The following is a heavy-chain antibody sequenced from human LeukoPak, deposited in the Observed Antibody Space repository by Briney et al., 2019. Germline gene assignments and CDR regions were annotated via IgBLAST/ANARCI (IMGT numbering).Heavy chain of an antibody. Sequence: GGSLRLSCTTSGFMSTLYSMSWVRQSPGKGLELISYISNSGDRIYYADSVKGRFTISRDNAKNSLYLQMNSLRAEDTAVYYCARGTATRGYNWFDPWGQGTLVTVSS. J-gene: IGHJ5*02. D-gene: IGHD3-10*01. V-gene: IGHV3-48*04. CDR2: ISNSGDRI. CDR1: GFMSTLYS. CDR3: ARGTATRGYNWFDP.